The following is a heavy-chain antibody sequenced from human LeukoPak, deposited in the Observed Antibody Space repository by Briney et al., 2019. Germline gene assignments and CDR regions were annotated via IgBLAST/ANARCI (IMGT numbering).Heavy chain of an antibody. J-gene: IGHJ4*02. Sequence: GGSLRLSCSASGFTFSSYAMHWVRQAPGKGLEYVSAISSNGGSTYYADSVKGRFTISRDNSKNKLYLQMSSLRAKDTAVYYCVGCRSTSCYDYWGQGTLVTVSS. V-gene: IGHV3-64D*06. CDR3: VGCRSTSCYDY. CDR1: GFTFSSYA. CDR2: ISSNGGST. D-gene: IGHD2-2*01.